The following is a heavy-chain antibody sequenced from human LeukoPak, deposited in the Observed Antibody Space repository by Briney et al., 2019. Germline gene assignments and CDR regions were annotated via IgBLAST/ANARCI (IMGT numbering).Heavy chain of an antibody. J-gene: IGHJ4*02. Sequence: SETLSLTCTVSGYSISSGYYWGWIRQPPGKGLEWIGSIYHSGSTYYNPSLKSRVTISVDTSKNQFSLKLSSVTAADTAVYYCAREARGGNSGPLDYWGQGTLVTVSS. V-gene: IGHV4-38-2*02. D-gene: IGHD4-23*01. CDR3: AREARGGNSGPLDY. CDR1: GYSISSGYY. CDR2: IYHSGST.